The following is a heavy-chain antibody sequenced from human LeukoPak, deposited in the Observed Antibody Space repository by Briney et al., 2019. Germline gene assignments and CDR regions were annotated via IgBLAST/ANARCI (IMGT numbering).Heavy chain of an antibody. CDR3: ARHPDTLIDALDI. V-gene: IGHV4-59*08. Sequence: SETLSLTCTVSGDSISDYYWVWIRLPPGKGLEWIGYIYFTGNAYYNPSLKSRVTFSLDTSKNQFSLKLTSVTAADTAVYYCARHPDTLIDALDIWGQGTMVTVSS. J-gene: IGHJ3*02. CDR2: IYFTGNA. D-gene: IGHD2-15*01. CDR1: GDSISDYY.